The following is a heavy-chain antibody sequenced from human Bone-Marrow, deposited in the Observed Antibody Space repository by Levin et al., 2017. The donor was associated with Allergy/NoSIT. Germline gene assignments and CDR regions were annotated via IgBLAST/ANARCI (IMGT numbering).Heavy chain of an antibody. V-gene: IGHV3-23*01. CDR2: ISGSGGNT. Sequence: GESLKISCAASGFTFRNYAMAWVRQAPGKGLEWLSFISGSGGNTYYADSVKGRCTISRDNSKNTAYLRLNSLRGEDTAMYYCAKGHDYGGPTTYFESWGQGTLVTVSS. CDR3: AKGHDYGGPTTYFES. CDR1: GFTFRNYA. D-gene: IGHD4-23*01. J-gene: IGHJ4*02.